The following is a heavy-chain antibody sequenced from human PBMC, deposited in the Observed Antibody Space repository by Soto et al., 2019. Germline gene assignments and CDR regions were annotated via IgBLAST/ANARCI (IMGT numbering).Heavy chain of an antibody. J-gene: IGHJ4*02. Sequence: PSETLSLTCNVSGGSVSADSWNWLRLAPEKGLELIAYLHKTGATRYNPYLESRAAISVDTSKNQLSLELRSVSAADTAIYYCARGDLVYDKWGQGTKVTVSS. CDR1: GGSVSADS. CDR3: ARGDLVYDK. V-gene: IGHV4-59*02. CDR2: LHKTGAT.